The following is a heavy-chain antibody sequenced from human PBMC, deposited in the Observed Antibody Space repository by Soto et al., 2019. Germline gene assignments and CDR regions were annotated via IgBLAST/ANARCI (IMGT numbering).Heavy chain of an antibody. Sequence: GGSLRLSCAASGFTFSSYAINWVRQAPGKGLEWVSGITGGGGRTFYADSVKGRFTISRDNSKNTVYLQMNSVKADDTAVYYSAKEYSSISRGSFDYWGQGALVTVSS. CDR1: GFTFSSYA. V-gene: IGHV3-23*01. D-gene: IGHD5-18*01. CDR3: AKEYSSISRGSFDY. CDR2: ITGGGGRT. J-gene: IGHJ4*02.